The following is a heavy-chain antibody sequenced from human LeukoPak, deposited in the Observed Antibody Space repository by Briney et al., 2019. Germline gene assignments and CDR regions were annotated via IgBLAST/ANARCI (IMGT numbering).Heavy chain of an antibody. CDR2: IRYDGNNK. Sequence: GGSLRLSCGASGFSFSNYDMHWVRQAPGKGLEWVAVIRYDGNNKYSADSVKGRFTISRDNSKNTLFLQMNILRAEDTAVYYCAKGGSLGFDYWGQGTLVTVSS. D-gene: IGHD7-27*01. CDR1: GFSFSNYD. V-gene: IGHV3-30*02. J-gene: IGHJ4*02. CDR3: AKGGSLGFDY.